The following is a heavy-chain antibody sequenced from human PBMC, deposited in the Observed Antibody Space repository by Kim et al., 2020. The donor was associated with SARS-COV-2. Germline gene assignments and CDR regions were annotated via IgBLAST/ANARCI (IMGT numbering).Heavy chain of an antibody. CDR2: IYYRGSN. CDR3: ARDYFDWIDRGGAFDI. Sequence: SETLSLTCTVSGGSINHYWSWIRQPPGKGLEWNGYIYYRGSNEYNPSFRGRVVISVDTSKNQFSLRLSSVTAADTAMYYCARDYFDWIDRGGAFDIWGQGTMVTVGS. CDR1: GGSINHY. V-gene: IGHV4-59*11. J-gene: IGHJ3*02. D-gene: IGHD3-9*01.